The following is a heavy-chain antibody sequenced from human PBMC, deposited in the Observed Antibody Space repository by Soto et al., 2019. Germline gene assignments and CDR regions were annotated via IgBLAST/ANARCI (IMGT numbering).Heavy chain of an antibody. CDR1: GFNFNYYS. J-gene: IGHJ6*02. CDR2: ISSSSGYT. D-gene: IGHD6-6*01. V-gene: IGHV3-21*01. CDR3: ARAGACGGPRPKCFYYYGMDV. Sequence: PGGSLRLTCTASGFNFNYYSMSWIRQAPGKGLEWGSSISSSSGYTYYADSVKGRFTISRDNAQNSLFLQMSSLRAEDTAVYYCARAGACGGPRPKCFYYYGMDVWGQGTTVTVSS.